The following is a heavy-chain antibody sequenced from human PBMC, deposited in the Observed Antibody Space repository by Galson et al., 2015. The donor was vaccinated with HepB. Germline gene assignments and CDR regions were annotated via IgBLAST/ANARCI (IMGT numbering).Heavy chain of an antibody. Sequence: SLRLSCAASGFTFSSYAMHWVRQAPGKGLEWVAVISYDGSNKYYADSVKGRFTISRDNSKNTLYLQMNSLRAEDTAVYYCARDRWSTPDTIDYWGQGTLVTVSS. CDR3: ARDRWSTPDTIDY. J-gene: IGHJ4*02. CDR2: ISYDGSNK. CDR1: GFTFSSYA. V-gene: IGHV3-30*04. D-gene: IGHD1-14*01.